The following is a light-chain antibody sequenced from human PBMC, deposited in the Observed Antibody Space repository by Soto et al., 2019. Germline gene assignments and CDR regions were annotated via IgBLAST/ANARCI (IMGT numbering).Light chain of an antibody. CDR3: AEWDDSRLYV. V-gene: IGLV1-47*01. CDR2: RNN. J-gene: IGLJ1*01. CDR1: SSNIGSNY. Sequence: QSVLTQPPSASGTPGQRVTISCSGSSSNIGSNYVYWYQQLPGTAPKLLIYRNNQRPSGVPDRFSGSKSGTSASLAISGLRSEDEADYYCAEWDDSRLYVFGTGTKLTVL.